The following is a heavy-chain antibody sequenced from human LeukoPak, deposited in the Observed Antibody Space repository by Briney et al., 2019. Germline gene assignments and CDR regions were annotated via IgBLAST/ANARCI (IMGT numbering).Heavy chain of an antibody. Sequence: GGSLRLSCAASGFSFTTYAMGWVRQVPGKGLEWVSSCGSGGTTYYAASVEGRFTISRDSSKNTVSLRLNTLRAEDSAVYYCVKARGHPMPSYFFDQWGQGSLVTVSS. CDR1: GFSFTTYA. J-gene: IGHJ4*02. CDR2: SCGSGGTT. D-gene: IGHD2-2*01. V-gene: IGHV3-23*01. CDR3: VKARGHPMPSYFFDQ.